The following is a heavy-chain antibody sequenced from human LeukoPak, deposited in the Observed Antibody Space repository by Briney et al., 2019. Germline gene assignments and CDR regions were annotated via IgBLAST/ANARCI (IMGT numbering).Heavy chain of an antibody. Sequence: ASVKVSCKASGYTFTNYAMNWVRQAPGQGLEWMGWINTNTGNPAYAQGFTGRFVFSLDTSVSTAYLQISSLKAEDTAVYYCARGGRFYYDSGSYSTRYYFDFWGQGTLVTVSS. D-gene: IGHD3-10*01. CDR3: ARGGRFYYDSGSYSTRYYFDF. V-gene: IGHV7-4-1*02. CDR2: INTNTGNP. CDR1: GYTFTNYA. J-gene: IGHJ4*02.